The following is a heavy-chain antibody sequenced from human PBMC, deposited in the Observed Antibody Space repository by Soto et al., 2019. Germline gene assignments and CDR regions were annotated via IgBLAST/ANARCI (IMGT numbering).Heavy chain of an antibody. D-gene: IGHD6-25*01. V-gene: IGHV3-15*06. CDR3: TADIPNISANYGMDV. J-gene: IGHJ6*02. Sequence: VNKAPGKGLEWVGRIKTKIEGGTTNYAAPVKGRFTVSGDDSKNTVYLHMNSLRTEDTAVYYCTADIPNISANYGMDVWGQGTTVTVSS. CDR2: IKTKIEGGTT.